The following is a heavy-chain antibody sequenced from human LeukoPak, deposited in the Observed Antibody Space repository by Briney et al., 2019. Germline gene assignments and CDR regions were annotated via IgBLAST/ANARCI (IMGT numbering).Heavy chain of an antibody. Sequence: ASVKVSCKASGYTFTSYDINWVRQATGQGLEWMGWISAYNGNTNYAQKLQGRVTMTTDTSTSTAYMELRSLRSDDTAVYYCARGKTDITIFGVVTLYNWFDPWGQGTLVTVSS. CDR1: GYTFTSYD. CDR2: ISAYNGNT. J-gene: IGHJ5*02. CDR3: ARGKTDITIFGVVTLYNWFDP. D-gene: IGHD3-3*01. V-gene: IGHV1-18*01.